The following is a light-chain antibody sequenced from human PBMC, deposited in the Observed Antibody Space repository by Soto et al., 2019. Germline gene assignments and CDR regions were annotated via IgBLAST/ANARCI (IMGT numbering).Light chain of an antibody. CDR3: QQYGSSPGT. J-gene: IGKJ1*01. Sequence: PGERATLSCRASQSVTSNYLAWYQQKPGQSPRLLIFGASIRDTGLPDRFSGGGSGTDFTLTISRLEPEDSAVYYCQQYGSSPGTFGQGTKVDIK. V-gene: IGKV3-20*01. CDR1: QSVTSNY. CDR2: GAS.